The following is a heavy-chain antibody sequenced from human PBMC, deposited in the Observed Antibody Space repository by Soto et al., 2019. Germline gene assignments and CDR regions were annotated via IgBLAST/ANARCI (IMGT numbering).Heavy chain of an antibody. V-gene: IGHV4-30-2*01. CDR1: GGSISSGGYS. D-gene: IGHD2-2*01. CDR3: ARVPGR. Sequence: PSETLSLTCAVPGGSISSGGYSWSWIRQPPGKGLEWIGYIYHSGSTYYNPSLKSRVTISVDRSKNQFSLKLSSVTAADTAVYYCARVPGRWGQGTLVTVSS. CDR2: IYHSGST. J-gene: IGHJ4*02.